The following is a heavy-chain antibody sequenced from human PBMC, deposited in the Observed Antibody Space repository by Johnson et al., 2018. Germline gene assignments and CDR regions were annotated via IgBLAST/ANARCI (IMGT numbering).Heavy chain of an antibody. CDR3: ARDGAYCGGYCYSPEYFQH. V-gene: IGHV3-23*01. CDR2: ISGSGGST. D-gene: IGHD2-21*02. J-gene: IGHJ1*01. CDR1: GFTFSSYA. Sequence: VQLLETGGGLVQPGGSLRLSCAASGFTFSSYAMSWVRQAPGKGLEWVSAISGSGGSTYYADSVKGRFTIPRDNAKNSRYLQRNSLRDEETAVYYCARDGAYCGGYCYSPEYFQHWGQGTLVTVAS.